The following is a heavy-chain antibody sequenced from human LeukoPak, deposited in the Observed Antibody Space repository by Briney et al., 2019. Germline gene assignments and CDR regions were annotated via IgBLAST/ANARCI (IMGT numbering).Heavy chain of an antibody. CDR2: IYYSGST. D-gene: IGHD2-15*01. CDR3: ARVLGGSNSWDYFDY. CDR1: GGSIINDC. J-gene: IGHJ4*02. V-gene: IGHV4-59*01. Sequence: PSETLSLTCTVSGGSIINDCWRWLRQPPGKGLEWIGYIYYSGSTNYSPSLKSRVTISIDTSKNQFSLKVSSVTASDTAVYYCARVLGGSNSWDYFDYWGQGTLVTVSS.